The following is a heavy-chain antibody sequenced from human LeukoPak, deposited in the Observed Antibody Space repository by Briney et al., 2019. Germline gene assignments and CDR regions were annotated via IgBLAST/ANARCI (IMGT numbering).Heavy chain of an antibody. Sequence: TSETLSLTCTVSGDSISSYYWSWIRQPPGKGLEWIGYIYYTGSTNYNPSLKSRVTISVDTSKNQFSLKLSSVTAADTAVYYCARGLAGTAFFDYWGQGTLVTVSS. D-gene: IGHD1-1*01. CDR3: ARGLAGTAFFDY. J-gene: IGHJ4*02. V-gene: IGHV4-59*01. CDR2: IYYTGST. CDR1: GDSISSYY.